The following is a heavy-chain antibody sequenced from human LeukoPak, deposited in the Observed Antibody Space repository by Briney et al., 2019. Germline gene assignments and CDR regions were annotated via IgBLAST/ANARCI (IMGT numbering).Heavy chain of an antibody. CDR1: GYMFTNYW. Sequence: GESPKISCKGTGYMFTNYWLGWVRHMPGKDLEWMGAIYPGDSDTRYSPSFQGQITISADKSINTAYLQWSSLKASDTAMYYCARHSFINDYASPFDPWGQGTLVTVSS. V-gene: IGHV5-51*01. J-gene: IGHJ5*02. CDR3: ARHSFINDYASPFDP. D-gene: IGHD4-17*01. CDR2: IYPGDSDT.